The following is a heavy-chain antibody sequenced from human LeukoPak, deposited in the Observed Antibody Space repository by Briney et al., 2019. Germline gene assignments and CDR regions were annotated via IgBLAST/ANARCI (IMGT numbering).Heavy chain of an antibody. J-gene: IGHJ6*03. CDR3: ARDPYSGTYGDTYYYYMDV. Sequence: GSLRLSCAASGFTFSSYEMNWVRQAPGKGLEWVSYISSSSTYTFYADSVKGRFTISRDNARNSLYLQMNSLRAEDTAVYYCARDPYSGTYGDTYYYYMDVWGKGTTVTISS. D-gene: IGHD1-26*01. V-gene: IGHV3-21*05. CDR2: ISSSSTYT. CDR1: GFTFSSYE.